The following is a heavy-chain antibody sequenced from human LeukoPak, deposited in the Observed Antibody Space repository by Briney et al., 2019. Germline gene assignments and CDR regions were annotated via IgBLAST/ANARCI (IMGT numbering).Heavy chain of an antibody. J-gene: IGHJ4*02. CDR1: GYSFTSYW. V-gene: IGHV5-51*01. CDR2: IYPGVSDT. Sequence: GESLKISGKGSGYSFTSYWIGGVRQMPGKGLEWMGSIYPGVSDTRYSPSFQGQVTISADKSISTAYLQWSSLKASDTAMYYCARSYDSSGYYQYYFDYWGQGTLVTVSS. CDR3: ARSYDSSGYYQYYFDY. D-gene: IGHD3-22*01.